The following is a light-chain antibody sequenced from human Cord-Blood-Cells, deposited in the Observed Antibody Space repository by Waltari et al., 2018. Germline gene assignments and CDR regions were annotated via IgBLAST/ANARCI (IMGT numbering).Light chain of an antibody. CDR2: QDS. J-gene: IGLJ2*01. Sequence: SYELTQPPSVSVSPGQTASITCSGDKLGDKYARWYQQKPGQSPVLGIYQDSKRPSGIPERFSGSNAGNTPTLTISGTQAMDEADYYCQAWDSSHVVFGGGTKLTVL. CDR3: QAWDSSHVV. V-gene: IGLV3-1*01. CDR1: KLGDKY.